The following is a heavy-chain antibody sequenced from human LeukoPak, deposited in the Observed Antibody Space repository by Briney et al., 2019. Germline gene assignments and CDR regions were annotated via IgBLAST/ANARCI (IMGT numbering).Heavy chain of an antibody. V-gene: IGHV3-30-3*01. CDR1: GFTFSSYV. CDR3: ARVRGSNGYYQDLGY. Sequence: GGSLRLSCAATGFTFSSYVMHWVRQAPGKGLEWVAFISDDGSNKYYADSVKGRFTISRDNSKNTLYLQMNSLRPEDTAVYYCARVRGSNGYYQDLGYWGQGTLVTVSS. D-gene: IGHD3-22*01. CDR2: ISDDGSNK. J-gene: IGHJ4*02.